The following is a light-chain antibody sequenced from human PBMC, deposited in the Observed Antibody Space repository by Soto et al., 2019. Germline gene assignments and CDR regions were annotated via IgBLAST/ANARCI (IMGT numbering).Light chain of an antibody. CDR1: LLYCSSY. V-gene: IGKV3-20*01. J-gene: IGKJ1*01. CDR3: QQYGSSPGT. Sequence: EIVLTQSPGTLSLSPGERATLSCRASLLYCSSYLPWFQQVPCQAPRLLLYGSSSRAPGIPDRFSGSGSGTDFTFSISRLEPEDFAVYYCQQYGSSPGTFGQGPKWIS. CDR2: GSS.